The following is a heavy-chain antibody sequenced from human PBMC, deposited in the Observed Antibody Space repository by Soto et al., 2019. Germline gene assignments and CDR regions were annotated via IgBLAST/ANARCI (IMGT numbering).Heavy chain of an antibody. CDR2: ISGSGGST. D-gene: IGHD5-12*01. Sequence: EVQLLESGGGLVQPGGSLRLSCAASGFNFSSYAMSWVRQAPGKGLELVSAISGSGGSTYYSDSVKGRFTISRDNSKNTLYLQMNSLRAEDTAVYYCAKSSIRGYSGYDLDYWGQGTLVTVSS. CDR3: AKSSIRGYSGYDLDY. CDR1: GFNFSSYA. J-gene: IGHJ4*02. V-gene: IGHV3-23*01.